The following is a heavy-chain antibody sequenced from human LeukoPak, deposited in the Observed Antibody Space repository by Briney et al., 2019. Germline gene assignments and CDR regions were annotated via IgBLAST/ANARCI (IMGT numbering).Heavy chain of an antibody. CDR1: GCTFSSYW. Sequence: AGGSLRLSCAASGCTFSSYWMSWVRQAPGKGLEWVANIKQDGSEKYYVDSVKGRFTISRDNAKNSLYLQMNSLRAEDAAVYYCARGSAYCSSTSCYDFVYRGQGTLVTVSS. CDR3: ARGSAYCSSTSCYDFVY. V-gene: IGHV3-7*01. J-gene: IGHJ4*02. CDR2: IKQDGSEK. D-gene: IGHD2-2*01.